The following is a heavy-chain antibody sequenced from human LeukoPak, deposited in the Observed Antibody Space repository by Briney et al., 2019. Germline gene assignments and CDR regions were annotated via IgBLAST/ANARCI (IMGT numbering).Heavy chain of an antibody. Sequence: SETLSLTCTVSGGSISSYYWTWIRRPPGKGLEWIGSTYHGGSADYNPSLKSRVTLSLDTSKNQFSLKLRTVTAADTAVYYCARTPGVAGTSHYFDYWGQGTLVIVSS. V-gene: IGHV4-59*01. J-gene: IGHJ4*02. CDR2: TYHGGSA. CDR3: ARTPGVAGTSHYFDY. D-gene: IGHD6-19*01. CDR1: GGSISSYY.